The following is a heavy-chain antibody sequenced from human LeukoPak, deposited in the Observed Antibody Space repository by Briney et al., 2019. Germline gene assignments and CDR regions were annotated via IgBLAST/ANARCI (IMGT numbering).Heavy chain of an antibody. CDR2: ISGSGGST. CDR3: AKKSQGSSSWYGY. D-gene: IGHD6-13*01. V-gene: IGHV3-23*01. CDR1: GFTFSSHA. J-gene: IGHJ4*02. Sequence: QPGGSLRLSCAASGFTFSSHAMSWVRQAPGKGLEWDSAISGSGGSTYYADSVKGRFPISRDNSKNTLYLQMNSLRAEDTAVYYCAKKSQGSSSWYGYWGQGTLVTVSS.